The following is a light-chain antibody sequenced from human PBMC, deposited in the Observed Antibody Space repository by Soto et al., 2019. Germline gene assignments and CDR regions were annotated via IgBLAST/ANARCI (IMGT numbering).Light chain of an antibody. CDR2: ATS. V-gene: IGKV1-6*01. J-gene: IGKJ4*01. CDR1: QDTGND. CDR3: LQDHSGLS. Sequence: AIPMTQSPSSLSASVGDRVTITCRASQDTGNDLGWYQQKPGKAPKLLIYATSSLQGGVPSRFSGSGSGTDFTLTISNLQPEDFATYYCLQDHSGLSFGGGTKVEIK.